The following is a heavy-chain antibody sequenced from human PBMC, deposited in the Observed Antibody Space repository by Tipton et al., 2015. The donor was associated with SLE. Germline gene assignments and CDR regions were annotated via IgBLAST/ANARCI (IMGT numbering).Heavy chain of an antibody. Sequence: TLSLTCDVYGGSFSGHYWSWIRQPPGKGLEWIGEIDHFGNTNYNPSLKSRVTVSLDTSKSQFSLTLNSVTAADTAVYYCARSPRGAFDIWGQGTMVTVSS. CDR3: ARSPRGAFDI. V-gene: IGHV4-34*01. J-gene: IGHJ3*02. CDR1: GGSFSGHY. D-gene: IGHD1-14*01. CDR2: IDHFGNT.